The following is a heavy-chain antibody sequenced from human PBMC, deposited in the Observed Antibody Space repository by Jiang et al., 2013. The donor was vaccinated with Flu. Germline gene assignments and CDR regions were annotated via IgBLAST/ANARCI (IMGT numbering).Heavy chain of an antibody. Sequence: GDSDTRYSPSFQGQVTISADKSISTAYLQWSSLKASDTAMYYCARRGGYSGPGDYWGQGTLVTVSS. CDR3: ARRGGYSGPGDY. CDR2: GDSDT. D-gene: IGHD5-12*01. J-gene: IGHJ4*02. V-gene: IGHV5-51*01.